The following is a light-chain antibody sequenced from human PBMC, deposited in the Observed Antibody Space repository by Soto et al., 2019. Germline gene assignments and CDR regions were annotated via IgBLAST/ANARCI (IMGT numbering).Light chain of an antibody. J-gene: IGLJ1*01. CDR3: SSYTSSSIPYV. V-gene: IGLV2-14*01. CDR1: SSDVGGYNY. CDR2: EVS. Sequence: QSALTHPVSVSGSPGQSITIACTGTSSDVGGYNYVSWYQQHPGKAPKLMIYEVSNRPSGVSNRFSGSKSGNTASLTISGLQAEDEADYYCSSYTSSSIPYVFGTGTKVTVL.